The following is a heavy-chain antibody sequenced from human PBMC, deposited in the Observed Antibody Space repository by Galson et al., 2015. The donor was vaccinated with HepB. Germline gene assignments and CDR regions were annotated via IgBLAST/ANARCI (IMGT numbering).Heavy chain of an antibody. Sequence: SVKVSCKASGGTFSSYAISWVRQAPGLGLEWMGGIIPIFGTANYAQKFQGRVTITADESTSTAYMELSSLRSEDTAVYYCATETYCSSTSCSLGIDPWGQGTLVTVSP. J-gene: IGHJ5*02. D-gene: IGHD2-2*01. CDR2: IIPIFGTA. CDR1: GGTFSSYA. CDR3: ATETYCSSTSCSLGIDP. V-gene: IGHV1-69*13.